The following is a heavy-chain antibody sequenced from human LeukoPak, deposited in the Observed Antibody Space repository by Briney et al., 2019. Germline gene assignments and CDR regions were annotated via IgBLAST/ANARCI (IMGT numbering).Heavy chain of an antibody. CDR3: ARRYYYNLGSFPFDF. CDR2: IHNSGTT. Sequence: SETLSLTCAVSGGPFSGYLWSWIRQPPGKGLEWIGEIHNSGTTNYNPSLNSRVTISEDTSKNQFYLNLSSVTAADTAVYYCARRYYYNLGSFPFDFWGQGTLVTVSS. D-gene: IGHD3-10*01. J-gene: IGHJ4*02. V-gene: IGHV4-34*01. CDR1: GGPFSGYL.